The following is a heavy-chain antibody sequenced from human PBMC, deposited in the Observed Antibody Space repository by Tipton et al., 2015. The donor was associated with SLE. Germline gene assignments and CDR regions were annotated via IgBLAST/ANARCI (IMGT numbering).Heavy chain of an antibody. CDR1: GGSFSGYY. CDR3: ARESNYYDSSGYYGH. CDR2: INHSGST. J-gene: IGHJ4*02. Sequence: TLSLTCAVYGGSFSGYYWSWIRQPPGKGLEWIGEINHSGSTNYNPSLKSRVTISVDTSKNQFSLKLSSVTAADTAVYYCARESNYYDSSGYYGHWGQVTLVTVSS. V-gene: IGHV4-34*01. D-gene: IGHD3-22*01.